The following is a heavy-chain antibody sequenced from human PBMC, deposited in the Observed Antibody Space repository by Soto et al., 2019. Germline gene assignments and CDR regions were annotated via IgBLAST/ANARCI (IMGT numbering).Heavy chain of an antibody. D-gene: IGHD6-13*01. CDR2: IIPIFGTA. V-gene: IGHV1-69*06. CDR1: GRTFSSYA. Sequence: QAQLVQSWAEVKKPGSSVKVSCKASGRTFSSYAISWLRQSPGQGLEWMGGIIPIFGTANYAQKFQGRVTITAYKSTSTAYMELSRLRSVEMAVYYLARYVAARYEGPSNYGMDVWGQGTTVTVSS. CDR3: ARYVAARYEGPSNYGMDV. J-gene: IGHJ6*02.